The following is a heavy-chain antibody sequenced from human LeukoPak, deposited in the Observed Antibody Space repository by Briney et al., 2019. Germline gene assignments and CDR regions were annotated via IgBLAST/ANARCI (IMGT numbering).Heavy chain of an antibody. CDR2: INTNTGNP. D-gene: IGHD3-22*01. CDR3: ARELLITRTWFDP. J-gene: IGHJ5*02. CDR1: GYTFTSYA. Sequence: GASVKVSCKASGYTFTSYAMNWVRQAPGQGLEWMGWINTNTGNPTYAQGFTGWFVFSLDTSVSTAYLQISSLKAEDTAVYFCARELLITRTWFDPWGQGTLVTVSS. V-gene: IGHV7-4-1*02.